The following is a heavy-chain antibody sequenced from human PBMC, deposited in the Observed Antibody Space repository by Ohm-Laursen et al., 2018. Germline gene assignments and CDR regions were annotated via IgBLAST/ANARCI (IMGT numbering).Heavy chain of an antibody. V-gene: IGHV1-58*02. CDR3: ARRTMIDYYFDY. J-gene: IGHJ4*02. CDR1: GFTFTSSA. Sequence: SSVKVSCNASGFTFTSSAMQWVRQARGQRLEWIGWIVVGSGNTNYAQKFQERVTITRDMSTSTAYMELSSLRSEDTAVYYCARRTMIDYYFDYWGQGTLVTVSS. D-gene: IGHD3-22*01. CDR2: IVVGSGNT.